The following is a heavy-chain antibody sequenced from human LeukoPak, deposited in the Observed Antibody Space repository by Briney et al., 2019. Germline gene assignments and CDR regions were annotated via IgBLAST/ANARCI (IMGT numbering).Heavy chain of an antibody. Sequence: GGSLRLSCAASGFTFSSYGMHWVRQAPGKGLEGVSYISSSGSTIYYADSVKGRFTISRDNAKNSLYLQMNSVIAEDTAVYYCARRVVVAYAFDIWGQGTMVTVSS. CDR1: GFTFSSYG. CDR3: ARRVVVAYAFDI. CDR2: ISSSGSTI. J-gene: IGHJ3*02. D-gene: IGHD3-22*01. V-gene: IGHV3-48*04.